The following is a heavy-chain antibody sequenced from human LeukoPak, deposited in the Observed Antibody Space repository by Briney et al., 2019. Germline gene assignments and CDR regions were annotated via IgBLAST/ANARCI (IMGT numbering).Heavy chain of an antibody. J-gene: IGHJ3*02. CDR1: GGTFSSYA. CDR2: IIPIFETT. D-gene: IGHD2-2*01. CDR3: ARDLGYCSSTSCSSTGEEDAFDI. V-gene: IGHV1-69*13. Sequence: ASVKVSCKASGGTFSSYAFSWVRQAPGQGLEWVGGIIPIFETTNYAQKFQGRVTITADESTSTAYMELSSLRSEDTAVYYCARDLGYCSSTSCSSTGEEDAFDIWGQGTMVTVSS.